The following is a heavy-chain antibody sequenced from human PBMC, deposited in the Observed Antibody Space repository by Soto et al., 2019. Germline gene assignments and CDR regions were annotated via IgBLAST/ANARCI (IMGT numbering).Heavy chain of an antibody. Sequence: PGGSLRLSCAASGFTFGGYGMHWVRQAPGKGLEWAAAISYDGRNTYYADYVQGRFAISRDNSKKTMYLQMNSLRVEDTAVYYCARAKWHDGSGRVREFDYWGQG. CDR1: GFTFGGYG. J-gene: IGHJ4*02. V-gene: IGHV3-33*01. CDR3: ARAKWHDGSGRVREFDY. CDR2: ISYDGRNT. D-gene: IGHD3-10*01.